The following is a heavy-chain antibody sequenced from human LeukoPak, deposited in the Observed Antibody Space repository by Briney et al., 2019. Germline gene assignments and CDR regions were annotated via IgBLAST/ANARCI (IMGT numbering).Heavy chain of an antibody. D-gene: IGHD5-12*01. CDR3: ARDHRYAFDN. CDR1: GFNFIDYS. CDR2: IGISSGNT. Sequence: GGSLRLSCAASGFNFIDYSMNWVRQAPGKGLEWISYIGISSGNTKYADSVKGRFTISRDKSRNSLYLQMNSLRVEDTAVYYCARDHRYAFDNWGHGTLVTVSS. V-gene: IGHV3-48*01. J-gene: IGHJ4*01.